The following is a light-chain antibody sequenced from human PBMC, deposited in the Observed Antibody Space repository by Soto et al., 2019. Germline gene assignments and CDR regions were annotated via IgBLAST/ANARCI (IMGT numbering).Light chain of an antibody. CDR1: QSVSSY. CDR2: DAS. CDR3: QQRSNWPLT. Sequence: EIVLPQSPATLSLSPEERATLSCRASQSVSSYLAWYQQKPGQAPRLLIYDASNRATGVPARFSGSGSGTDFTLTISSLEPEDFAGYYCQQRSNWPLTFGGGTKVEIK. V-gene: IGKV3-11*01. J-gene: IGKJ4*01.